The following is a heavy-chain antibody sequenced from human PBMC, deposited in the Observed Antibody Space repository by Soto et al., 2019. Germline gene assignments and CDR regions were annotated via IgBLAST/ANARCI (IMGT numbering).Heavy chain of an antibody. D-gene: IGHD4-17*01. CDR2: INTNTGNP. V-gene: IGHV7-4-1*01. Sequence: ASVKVSCKASGYTFTSYAINCVRQAPGQGLEWMGWINTNTGNPTYAQGFTGRFVFSLDTSVSTAYLQICSLKAEDTAVYYCARDDYGDWFDPWGQGTLVTVSS. J-gene: IGHJ5*02. CDR1: GYTFTSYA. CDR3: ARDDYGDWFDP.